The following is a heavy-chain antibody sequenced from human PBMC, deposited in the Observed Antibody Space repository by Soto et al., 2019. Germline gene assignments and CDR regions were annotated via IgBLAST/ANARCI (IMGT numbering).Heavy chain of an antibody. CDR3: ARDYPQDYYDSSGYYEYYFDY. CDR1: GFTFSSYE. D-gene: IGHD3-22*01. J-gene: IGHJ4*02. Sequence: EVQLVESGGGLVQPGGSLRLSCAASGFTFSSYEMNWVRQAPGKGLEWVSYISSSGSTIYYADSVKGRFTISRDNAKNSLYLQMNSLRAEDTAVYYCARDYPQDYYDSSGYYEYYFDYWGQGTLVTVSS. CDR2: ISSSGSTI. V-gene: IGHV3-48*03.